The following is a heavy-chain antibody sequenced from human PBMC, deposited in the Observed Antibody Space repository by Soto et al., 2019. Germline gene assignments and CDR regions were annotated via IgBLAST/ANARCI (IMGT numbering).Heavy chain of an antibody. Sequence: SVKVSSKASGYTFTGYYMHWVRQAPGQGLEWMGLINPSSGGTNYAHKFQGCVTMTRDTSISTAYMELSRLRSYDTAVYYCARDGVGSRSWFPYYGIDXWGQGTSVTVS. CDR2: INPSSGGT. CDR1: GYTFTGYY. D-gene: IGHD6-13*01. V-gene: IGHV1-2*04. J-gene: IGHJ6*02. CDR3: ARDGVGSRSWFPYYGIDX.